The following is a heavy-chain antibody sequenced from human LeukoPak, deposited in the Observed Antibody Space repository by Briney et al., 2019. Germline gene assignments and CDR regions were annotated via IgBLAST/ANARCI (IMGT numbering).Heavy chain of an antibody. V-gene: IGHV3-66*01. D-gene: IGHD2-15*01. CDR1: GFTVSSNY. CDR3: ATIVPDVVATLTFDY. J-gene: IGHJ4*02. Sequence: GGSLRLSCAASGFTVSSNYMSWVRQAPGKGLEWVSVIYGDGRTYYADSVKGRFTISRDNSKNTLYLRMNSLRVEETAVYYCATIVPDVVATLTFDYWGQGTLVTVSS. CDR2: IYGDGRT.